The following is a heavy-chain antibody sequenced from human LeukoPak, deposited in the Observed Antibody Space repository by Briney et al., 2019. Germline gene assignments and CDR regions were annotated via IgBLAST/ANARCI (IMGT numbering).Heavy chain of an antibody. Sequence: GGSLRLSCAASGFTFSIYWMSWVRQAPGKGLEWVANIKQDGSEKYYVDSVKGRFTISRDNAKNSLYLQVDSLRAEDTAVYYCARGVASISCSRCDAFDIWGQGTMVTVSS. CDR3: ARGVASISCSRCDAFDI. D-gene: IGHD2-2*01. V-gene: IGHV3-7*01. J-gene: IGHJ3*02. CDR1: GFTFSIYW. CDR2: IKQDGSEK.